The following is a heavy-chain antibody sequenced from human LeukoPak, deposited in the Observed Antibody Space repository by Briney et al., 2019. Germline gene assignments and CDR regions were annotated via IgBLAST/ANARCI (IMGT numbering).Heavy chain of an antibody. CDR2: INTDGSST. J-gene: IGHJ3*02. Sequence: GGSLRLSCAASGFTFSSYGMHWVRQAPGKGLVWVSRINTDGSSTSYADSVKGRFTISRDNAKNSLYLQVNSLRAEDTAVYYCARSAGSGKGITMTRDIWGQGTMVTVSS. CDR1: GFTFSSYG. CDR3: ARSAGSGKGITMTRDI. D-gene: IGHD3-22*01. V-gene: IGHV3-74*01.